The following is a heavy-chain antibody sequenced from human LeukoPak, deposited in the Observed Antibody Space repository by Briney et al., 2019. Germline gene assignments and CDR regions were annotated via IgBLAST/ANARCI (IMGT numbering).Heavy chain of an antibody. V-gene: IGHV3-23*01. D-gene: IGHD6-6*01. Sequence: PGGSLRLSCAAPGFTFSSYAMSWVRQAPGKGLELVSAISGSGGSTYYADSVKGRFTISRDNSKNTLYLQMNSLRAEDTAVYYCTSSSSRGIYYYYYYMDVWGKGTTVTVSS. J-gene: IGHJ6*03. CDR2: ISGSGGST. CDR1: GFTFSSYA. CDR3: TSSSSRGIYYYYYYMDV.